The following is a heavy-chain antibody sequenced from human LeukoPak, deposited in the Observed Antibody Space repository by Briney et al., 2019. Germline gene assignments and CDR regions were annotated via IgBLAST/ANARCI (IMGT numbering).Heavy chain of an antibody. CDR3: ARSDVVVVTATTHFDY. D-gene: IGHD2-15*01. V-gene: IGHV1-2*02. CDR1: VYTFTAYY. CDR2: INPNSGGT. J-gene: IGHJ4*02. Sequence: GASLKVSCKASVYTFTAYYIHWVRQAPGQGLEWMGWINPNSGGTNYAQNFQGRVTMTSDTSTYTTHMELSRLRSDDTAVYYCARSDVVVVTATTHFDYWGQGTLVTVSS.